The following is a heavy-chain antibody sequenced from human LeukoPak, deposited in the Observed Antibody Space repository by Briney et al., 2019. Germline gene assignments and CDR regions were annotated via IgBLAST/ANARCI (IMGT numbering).Heavy chain of an antibody. CDR2: ISGYNGNT. V-gene: IGHV1-18*01. CDR3: ARDERSSCRGDSCYYFDY. Sequence: ASVKVSRKASGYTFTSYGISWVRQAPGPGLEWMAWISGYNGNTNCAQKFQGRVTMTTDTSTSTAYMEVRSLRSDDTAVYYCARDERSSCRGDSCYYFDYWGQGTLVTVSP. J-gene: IGHJ4*02. CDR1: GYTFTSYG. D-gene: IGHD2-15*01.